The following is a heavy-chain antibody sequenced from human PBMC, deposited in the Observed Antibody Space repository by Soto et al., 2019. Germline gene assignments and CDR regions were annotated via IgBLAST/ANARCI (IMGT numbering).Heavy chain of an antibody. V-gene: IGHV1-69*01. Sequence: QVQLVQSGAAVKKPGSSVKVSCKASGGTFSSYAISWVRQAPGQGLEWMGGFIPIFGTANYAQKFQGRVTITAYESTSTAYMELSSLRSEETAVYYCARGNDYGGNRYYYGMDVWGQGTTVTVSS. D-gene: IGHD4-17*01. CDR1: GGTFSSYA. J-gene: IGHJ6*02. CDR2: FIPIFGTA. CDR3: ARGNDYGGNRYYYGMDV.